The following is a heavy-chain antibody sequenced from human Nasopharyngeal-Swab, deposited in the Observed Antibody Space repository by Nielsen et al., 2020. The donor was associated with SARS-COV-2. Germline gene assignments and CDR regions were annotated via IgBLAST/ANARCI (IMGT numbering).Heavy chain of an antibody. D-gene: IGHD3-3*01. CDR3: ARGGVVPWFDY. Sequence: LSWAVSGGSISSGGYSWSWIRQPPGKGLEWIGYIYHSGSTYYNPSLKSRVTISVDRSKNQFSLKLSSVTAADTAVYYCARGGVVPWFDYWGQGTLVTVSS. V-gene: IGHV4-30-2*01. CDR1: GGSISSGGYS. J-gene: IGHJ4*02. CDR2: IYHSGST.